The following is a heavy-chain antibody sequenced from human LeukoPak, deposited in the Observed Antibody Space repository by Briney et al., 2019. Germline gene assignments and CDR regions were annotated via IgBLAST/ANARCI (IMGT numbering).Heavy chain of an antibody. V-gene: IGHV4-4*07. CDR2: IHNSGST. D-gene: IGHD5-12*01. J-gene: IGHJ4*02. CDR1: GDSISYFY. Sequence: PPETLSLTCSVSGDSISYFYWSWIRQAAGKGLEWIGRIHNSGSTDYNASLKSRVTMSVDTSKNQLSLKVISVTAADTAVYYCARRIDSGYDYFDSWGQGTLVTVSS. CDR3: ARRIDSGYDYFDS.